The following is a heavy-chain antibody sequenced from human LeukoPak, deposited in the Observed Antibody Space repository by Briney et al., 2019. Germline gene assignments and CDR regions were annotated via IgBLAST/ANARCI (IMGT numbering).Heavy chain of an antibody. Sequence: PGGSLRLSCAASGLIFDDYGMTWVRQAPGKGLEWVSGINWSGSYTGYADSVKGRFTISGDNAKNSLYLQMNSLRAEDTALYYCARASRDGGWGYDYWGQGTLVTVSS. V-gene: IGHV3-20*04. CDR3: ARASRDGGWGYDY. D-gene: IGHD1-26*01. J-gene: IGHJ4*02. CDR2: INWSGSYT. CDR1: GLIFDDYG.